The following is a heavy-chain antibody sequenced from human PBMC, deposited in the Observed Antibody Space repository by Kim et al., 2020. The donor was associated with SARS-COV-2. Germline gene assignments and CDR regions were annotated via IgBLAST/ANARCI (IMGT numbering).Heavy chain of an antibody. CDR3: ASASSYSSSSYGIDF. CDR2: VSYEGTDK. Sequence: GGSLRLSCAASGFSFTSYAIHWVRQPPGKGLEWVEVVSYEGTDKDYADSGVGRFTISRDNSKNTVYLQMNSLRGEDTAMYFCASASSYSSSSYGIDFWGQGTLVTVSS. CDR1: GFSFTSYA. V-gene: IGHV3-30*04. J-gene: IGHJ4*02. D-gene: IGHD6-13*01.